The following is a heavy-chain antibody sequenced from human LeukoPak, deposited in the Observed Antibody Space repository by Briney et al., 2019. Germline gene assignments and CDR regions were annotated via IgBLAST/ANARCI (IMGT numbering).Heavy chain of an antibody. J-gene: IGHJ4*02. CDR2: MYSGGNT. D-gene: IGHD3-10*01. Sequence: GGSLRLSCAVSGFTVSKNYMSWVRQAPGKELEWVSVMYSGGNTYYTDSVKGRFTISRDKSKNTLYLQMNSLRAEDTAVYYCSRWGEGSYADYWGQGTLVTVSS. CDR1: GFTVSKNY. CDR3: SRWGEGSYADY. V-gene: IGHV3-66*01.